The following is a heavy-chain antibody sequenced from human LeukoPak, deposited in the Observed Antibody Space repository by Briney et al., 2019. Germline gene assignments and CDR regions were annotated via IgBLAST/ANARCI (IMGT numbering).Heavy chain of an antibody. V-gene: IGHV3-7*03. J-gene: IGHJ4*02. D-gene: IGHD2-15*01. CDR1: GFTFSSYY. Sequence: GGSLRLSCAASGFTFSSYYMTWVRQAPGKGLEWVANINQDGSEKYYVDSVKGRFAISIDNAKNSLYLQMNSLRAEDTADYYCARDLGYCSGGSCYFVFDYWGQGTLVTVSS. CDR2: INQDGSEK. CDR3: ARDLGYCSGGSCYFVFDY.